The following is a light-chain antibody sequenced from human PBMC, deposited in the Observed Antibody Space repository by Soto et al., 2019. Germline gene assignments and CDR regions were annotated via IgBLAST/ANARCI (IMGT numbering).Light chain of an antibody. V-gene: IGKV3-15*01. CDR1: QSVSSN. CDR2: GAS. CDR3: QKYNNWPRK. Sequence: EIVMAQSPATLSVSPGERATLSCSASQSVSSNLAWYQQKPGQAPRLLIYGASTRATGIPARFSGSGSGTEFTLTISSLQSEDFAVYYCQKYNNWPRKFGQGTKVAIK. J-gene: IGKJ1*01.